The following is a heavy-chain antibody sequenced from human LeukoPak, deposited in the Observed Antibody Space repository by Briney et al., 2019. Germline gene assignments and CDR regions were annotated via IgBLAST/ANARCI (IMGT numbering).Heavy chain of an antibody. CDR1: GYSFTSYW. Sequence: GESLKISCKGSGYSFTSYWIGWVRQMPGKGLEWMGTIYPGDSDTRYSPSFQGQVTISADKSISTAYLQWSSLKASDTAMYYCARQGRRDGYNLAYWGQGTLVTVSS. J-gene: IGHJ4*02. CDR3: ARQGRRDGYNLAY. V-gene: IGHV5-51*01. D-gene: IGHD5-24*01. CDR2: IYPGDSDT.